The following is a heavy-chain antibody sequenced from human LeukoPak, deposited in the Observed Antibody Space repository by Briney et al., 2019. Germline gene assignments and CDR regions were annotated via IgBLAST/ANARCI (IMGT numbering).Heavy chain of an antibody. D-gene: IGHD5-18*01. CDR1: GGSFSGYY. Sequence: PSETLSLTCAVYGGSFSGYYWSWIRQPLGNGLEWMGKINHSGSTNYNPSLKSRVTISVDTSKNQFSLKLNSVTAADTAVYYCARGAPKEIQLWLRLRGVAFDIWGQGTMVTVSS. CDR2: INHSGST. CDR3: ARGAPKEIQLWLRLRGVAFDI. V-gene: IGHV4-34*01. J-gene: IGHJ3*02.